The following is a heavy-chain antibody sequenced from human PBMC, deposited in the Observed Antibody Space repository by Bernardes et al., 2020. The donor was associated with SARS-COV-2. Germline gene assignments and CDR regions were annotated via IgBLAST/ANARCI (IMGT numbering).Heavy chain of an antibody. Sequence: GGSLRLSCTASGFTFSSYTINWVRQAPGKGLEWVSYISSSGANIYYADSVKGRFTISRDNAKNSVYLQMNSLRADDTAVYYCARSGGRCWVWGQGTLVTVSS. D-gene: IGHD2-15*01. CDR2: ISSSGANI. CDR3: ARSGGRCWV. J-gene: IGHJ4*02. CDR1: GFTFSSYT. V-gene: IGHV3-21*01.